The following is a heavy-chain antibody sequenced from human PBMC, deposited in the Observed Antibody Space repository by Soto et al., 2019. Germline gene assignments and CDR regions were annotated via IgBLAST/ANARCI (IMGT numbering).Heavy chain of an antibody. CDR1: GFTFGDYA. D-gene: IGHD3-9*01. Sequence: SHILSCTSSGFTFGDYAMSWFRQAPGKGLEWVGFIRSKAYGGTTEYAASVKGRFTISRDDSKSIAYLQMNSLKTEDTAVYYCTRALYDILTGYSGYNWFDPWGQGTLVTVSS. V-gene: IGHV3-49*03. J-gene: IGHJ5*02. CDR2: IRSKAYGGTT. CDR3: TRALYDILTGYSGYNWFDP.